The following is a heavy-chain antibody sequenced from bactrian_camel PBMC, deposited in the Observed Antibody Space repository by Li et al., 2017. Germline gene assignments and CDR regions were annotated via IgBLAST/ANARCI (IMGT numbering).Heavy chain of an antibody. CDR3: AAAGDSWSCVRRSYLY. V-gene: IGHV3-3*01. J-gene: IGHJ4*01. CDR2: LCHTGAL. CDR1: GFTVSTRS. Sequence: HVQLVESGGGSVQAEGSLTLSCAVSGFTVSTRSMAWFRQAPGKGREGVAFLCHTGALDYADSVQDRFTISNDLAEHTLLLQMNNLKPEDTAMHYCAAAGDSWSCVRRSYLYWGQGTQVTVS.